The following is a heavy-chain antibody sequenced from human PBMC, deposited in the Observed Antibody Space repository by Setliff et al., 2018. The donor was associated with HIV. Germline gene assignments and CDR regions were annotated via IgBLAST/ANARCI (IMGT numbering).Heavy chain of an antibody. V-gene: IGHV1-46*01. Sequence: ASVKVSCKASGYTFTSYYMHWVRQAPGQGLDWMGIINPSGGSTSYAQKFQGRVTITRDTSTSTVYMELSSLRSEDTAVYYCARVAWYYSFWSGLGDAFDIWGQGTMVTVSS. J-gene: IGHJ3*02. CDR2: INPSGGST. D-gene: IGHD3-3*01. CDR1: GYTFTSYY. CDR3: ARVAWYYSFWSGLGDAFDI.